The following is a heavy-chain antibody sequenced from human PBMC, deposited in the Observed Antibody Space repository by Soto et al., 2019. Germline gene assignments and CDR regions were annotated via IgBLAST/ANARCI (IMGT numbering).Heavy chain of an antibody. V-gene: IGHV1-58*01. CDR2: IVVGSVNT. J-gene: IGHJ4*02. CDR3: AADGYDSPTGY. D-gene: IGHD3-22*01. CDR1: GFTFTISA. Sequence: SVNVSCRSSGFTFTISAVQWVRQARVQRLEWIGWIVVGSVNTNYAQKFQERVTITRDMSTSTAYMELSSLRSEDTAVYYCAADGYDSPTGYWGQGTLVTVSS.